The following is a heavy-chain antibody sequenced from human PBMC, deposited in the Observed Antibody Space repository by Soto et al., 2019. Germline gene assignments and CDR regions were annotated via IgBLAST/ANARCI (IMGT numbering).Heavy chain of an antibody. CDR2: IYPGDSDT. J-gene: IGHJ6*02. V-gene: IGHV5-51*01. D-gene: IGHD6-13*01. CDR1: GYSFTSYW. Sequence: PGESLKISCKGSGYSFTSYWIGWVRQMPGKGLEWMGIIYPGDSDTRYSPSFQGQVTISADKSISTAYLQWSSLKASDTAMYYCARQVAAAGPSRGHYYYYGMDVWGQGTTVTVSS. CDR3: ARQVAAAGPSRGHYYYYGMDV.